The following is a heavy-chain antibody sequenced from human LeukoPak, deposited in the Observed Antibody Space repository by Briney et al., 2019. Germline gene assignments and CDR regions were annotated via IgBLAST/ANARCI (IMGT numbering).Heavy chain of an antibody. J-gene: IGHJ4*02. CDR3: AKDDRGNEAPFDY. CDR2: ISDSGGTT. V-gene: IGHV3-23*01. CDR1: GFTFSNLA. Sequence: GGSLRLSCVASGFTFSNLAMGWVRQAPGKGLEWVSVISDSGGTTYYADSVKGRFTISRDNSKNTLHLQMNSLRAEDTAVYYCAKDDRGNEAPFDYWGQGTLVTVSS.